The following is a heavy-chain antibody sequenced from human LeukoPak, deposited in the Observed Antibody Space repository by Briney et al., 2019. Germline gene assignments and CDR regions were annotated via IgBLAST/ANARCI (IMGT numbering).Heavy chain of an antibody. CDR3: ARVTYSSSWYYFDY. CDR2: IYYSGST. J-gene: IGHJ4*02. Sequence: TSETLSLTCAVYGVSFSGYYWSWIRQPPGKGREWIGYIYYSGSTNYNPSLKSRVTISVDTSKNQFSLKLSSVTAADTAVYYCARVTYSSSWYYFDYWGQGTLVTVSS. CDR1: GVSFSGYY. V-gene: IGHV4-59*01. D-gene: IGHD6-13*01.